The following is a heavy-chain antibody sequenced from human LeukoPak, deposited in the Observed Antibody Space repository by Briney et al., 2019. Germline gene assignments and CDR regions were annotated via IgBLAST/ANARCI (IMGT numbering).Heavy chain of an antibody. CDR2: IRFDGSNK. J-gene: IGHJ4*02. CDR3: AKDGGVSDYDLGFFDY. V-gene: IGHV3-30*02. D-gene: IGHD5-12*01. Sequence: GGSLRLSCASTGFTFSSYGMHWVREAPGKELEWVAFIRFDGSNKNYADSVKGRFTISRDNSKNTLYLQMSSLRAEDTALYYCAKDGGVSDYDLGFFDYWGQGILVTVSS. CDR1: GFTFSSYG.